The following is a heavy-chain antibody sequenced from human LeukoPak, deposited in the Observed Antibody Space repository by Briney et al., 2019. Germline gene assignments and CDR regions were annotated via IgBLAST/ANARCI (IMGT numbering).Heavy chain of an antibody. J-gene: IGHJ4*02. CDR3: AREYLRSGSYKYFDY. CDR2: IDPNSGGT. Sequence: ASVTVSCTTSGYTFTDYYVHWVRQAPGQGLEWMGWIDPNSGGTSYAQKFQGRITMTGDTSISTAYMELSRLRSDDTAMFYCAREYLRSGSYKYFDYWGRGTLVTVSS. CDR1: GYTFTDYY. D-gene: IGHD1-26*01. V-gene: IGHV1-2*02.